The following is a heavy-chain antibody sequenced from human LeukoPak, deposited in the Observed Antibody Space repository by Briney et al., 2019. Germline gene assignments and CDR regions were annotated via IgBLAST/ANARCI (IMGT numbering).Heavy chain of an antibody. J-gene: IGHJ6*02. V-gene: IGHV3-30*18. CDR2: ISYDGSNK. CDR3: AKAYCSSTSCYPNYYYYYGMDV. CDR1: GFTFSSYG. Sequence: GRSLRLSCAASGFTFSSYGMHWVRQAPGKGLEWVAVISYDGSNKYYADSVKGRFTISRDNSKNTLYLQMNSLRAEDTAVYYCAKAYCSSTSCYPNYYYYYGMDVWGQGTTVTVSS. D-gene: IGHD2-2*01.